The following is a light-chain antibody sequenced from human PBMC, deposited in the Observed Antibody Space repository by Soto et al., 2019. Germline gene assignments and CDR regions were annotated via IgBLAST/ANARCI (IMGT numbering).Light chain of an antibody. V-gene: IGKV1-39*01. CDR3: QQSYSTPMYT. J-gene: IGKJ2*01. CDR2: AAS. Sequence: DIQMTQSPSSLSASVGDRVTITCRASQSISSYLNWDQQKPGKAPKLLIYAASSLQSGVPSRFSGSGSGTDVTLTISSLQPEDFATYYCQQSYSTPMYTFGQGTKLEIK. CDR1: QSISSY.